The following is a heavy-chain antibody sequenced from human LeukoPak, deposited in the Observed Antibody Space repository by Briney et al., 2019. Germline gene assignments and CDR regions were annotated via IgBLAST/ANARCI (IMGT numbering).Heavy chain of an antibody. CDR3: AREAIAAASFDY. Sequence: SETLSLTCTVSGGSISSSSYYWGWIRQPPGTGLEWIGSIYYSGSTYYNPSLKSRVTISVDTSKNQFSLKLSSVTAADTAVYYCAREAIAAASFDYWGQGTLVTVSS. J-gene: IGHJ4*02. V-gene: IGHV4-39*02. CDR2: IYYSGST. D-gene: IGHD6-13*01. CDR1: GGSISSSSYY.